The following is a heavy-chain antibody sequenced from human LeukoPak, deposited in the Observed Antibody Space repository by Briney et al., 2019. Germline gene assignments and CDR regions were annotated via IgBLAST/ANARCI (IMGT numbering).Heavy chain of an antibody. D-gene: IGHD2-15*01. CDR3: TRGYCNSGNCCSPDYLDS. V-gene: IGHV3-49*04. CDR2: IRRKGHGGTT. CDR1: GFTFGDCA. Sequence: GGSLRLSCTTSGFTFGDCAMSWVRQAPGKGLEWVGFIRRKGHGGTTKYAASVEDRFTISRDDSNSIAYLQMDSLKTEDTAVYYCTRGYCNSGNCCSPDYLDSWGQGTLVTVSS. J-gene: IGHJ4*02.